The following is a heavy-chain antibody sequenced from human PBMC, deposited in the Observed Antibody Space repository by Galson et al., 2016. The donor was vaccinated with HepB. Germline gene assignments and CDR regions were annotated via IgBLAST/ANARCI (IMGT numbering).Heavy chain of an antibody. Sequence: SLRLSCATSGFSFSDYYMHWIRQPPGKGPEWVSYISTSGANVYYADSVKGRFTISRDNARSSLSLQMNSLRAEDTAVYYCARSWGQSGGCVDYWGQGIMVTVSS. D-gene: IGHD6-19*01. V-gene: IGHV3-11*01. CDR1: GFSFSDYY. CDR3: ARSWGQSGGCVDY. J-gene: IGHJ4*02. CDR2: ISTSGANV.